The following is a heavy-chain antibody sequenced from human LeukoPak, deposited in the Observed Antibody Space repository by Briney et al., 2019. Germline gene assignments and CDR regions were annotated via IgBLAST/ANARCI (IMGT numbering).Heavy chain of an antibody. CDR1: GFTFGSHA. Sequence: PGGSLRLSCAASGFTFGSHAMTWVRQAPEQGLEWVSTITSSGDRMFYADSVKGRFTISRDNSKNTLYLQVNSLRAGDTALYYCAKGALYGSGSYYTAFDIWGQGTMVTVSS. V-gene: IGHV3-23*01. CDR2: ITSSGDRM. CDR3: AKGALYGSGSYYTAFDI. D-gene: IGHD3-10*01. J-gene: IGHJ3*02.